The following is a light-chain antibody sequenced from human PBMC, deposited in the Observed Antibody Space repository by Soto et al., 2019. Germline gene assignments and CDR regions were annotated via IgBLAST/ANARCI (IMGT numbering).Light chain of an antibody. CDR3: QQYDNIPLT. J-gene: IGKJ4*01. CDR2: DAS. CDR1: QDITNY. V-gene: IGKV1-33*01. Sequence: DIQVTQSPSSLSPSVGDRVTITCQASQDITNYVNWYQHTPGKAPALLIYDASNLQTGVPSRFSGSASGTDFTFTISSLHPEDIATYSCQQYDNIPLTFGGGTKVDIK.